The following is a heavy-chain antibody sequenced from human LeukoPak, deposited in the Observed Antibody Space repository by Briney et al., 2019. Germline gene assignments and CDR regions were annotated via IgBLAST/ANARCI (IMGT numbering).Heavy chain of an antibody. V-gene: IGHV6-1*01. Sequence: SQTLSLTCATSGDSVSSNSAAWNWIRQSPSRGLEWLGRTYYRSKWYKEYALSVKSRITINPDTSKNQFSLQLNSVTPEDTAVYYCTSLTGDTDYWGQGTLVTVSS. CDR3: TSLTGDTDY. J-gene: IGHJ4*02. CDR2: TYYRSKWYK. CDR1: GDSVSSNSAA. D-gene: IGHD7-27*01.